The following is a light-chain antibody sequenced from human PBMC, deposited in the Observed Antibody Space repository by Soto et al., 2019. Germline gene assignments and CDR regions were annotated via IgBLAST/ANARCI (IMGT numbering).Light chain of an antibody. CDR3: AAWDDSLNGVV. CDR2: SNY. J-gene: IGLJ2*01. CDR1: SSNIGSYT. V-gene: IGLV1-44*01. Sequence: QAVVTQPPSASGTPGQRVTTSCSGSSSNIGSYTVNWYQQLPGTAPKLLIYSNYQRPSGVPDRFSGSKSATSASLAISGLQSEDEADYYCAAWDDSLNGVVFGGGTKLTVL.